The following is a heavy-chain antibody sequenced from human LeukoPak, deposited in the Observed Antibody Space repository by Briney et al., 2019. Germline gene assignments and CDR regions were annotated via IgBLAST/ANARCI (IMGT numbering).Heavy chain of an antibody. CDR2: LRPTDGYT. J-gene: IGHJ2*01. V-gene: IGHV4-4*07. CDR3: SRDGALDYGDYWYFDL. D-gene: IGHD4-17*01. Sequence: SETLSLTCTVSGGSISSYSLTWVRQSAGKGLEFIGRLRPTDGYTNYNPSLKSRVTMSLDTSKNQLSLKLTSVTAADTAVYYCSRDGALDYGDYWYFDLWGRGTLLTVSS. CDR1: GGSISSYS.